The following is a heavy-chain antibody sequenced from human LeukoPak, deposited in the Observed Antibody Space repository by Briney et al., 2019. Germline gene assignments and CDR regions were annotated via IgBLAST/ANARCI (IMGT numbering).Heavy chain of an antibody. J-gene: IGHJ4*02. V-gene: IGHV4-4*02. CDR2: VFHSGIT. Sequence: TSGTLSLTCAVSGGSISTTNWWSWPRQSPGKGLEWIGEVFHSGITNYNPSLKSRVTISIDISKKEFSLKMTSVTAADTAMYYCAKQSPGFMIAGHFEYWAQGTLVTVSS. CDR3: AKQSPGFMIAGHFEY. D-gene: IGHD3-16*01. CDR1: GGSISTTNW.